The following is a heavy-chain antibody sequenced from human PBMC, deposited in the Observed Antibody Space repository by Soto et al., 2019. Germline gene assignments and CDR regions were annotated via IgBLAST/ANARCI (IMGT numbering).Heavy chain of an antibody. J-gene: IGHJ4*02. V-gene: IGHV4-59*01. CDR2: IYYSGST. Sequence: SETLSLTCTVSGGSISSYYWSWIRQPPGKGLEWIGYIYYSGSTNYNPSLKSRVTISVDTSKNQFSLKLSSVTAADTAVYYCARGAERVAMPSGYWGQGILVTVX. D-gene: IGHD2-2*01. CDR3: ARGAERVAMPSGY. CDR1: GGSISSYY.